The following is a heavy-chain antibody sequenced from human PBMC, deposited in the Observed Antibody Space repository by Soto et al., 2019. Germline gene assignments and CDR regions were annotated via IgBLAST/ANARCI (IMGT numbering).Heavy chain of an antibody. V-gene: IGHV3-74*01. D-gene: IGHD1-1*01. CDR1: GFTFSSYW. CDR3: AREAAWVPSDY. CDR2: INSDGRST. J-gene: IGHJ4*02. Sequence: GGALRLSCADSGFTFSSYWMHWVRQAPGKGLVWVSRINSDGRSTSYADYVKGRFTISRDNAKNTLYLQMNSLRAEDTAVYYCAREAAWVPSDYWGQGTLVTVSS.